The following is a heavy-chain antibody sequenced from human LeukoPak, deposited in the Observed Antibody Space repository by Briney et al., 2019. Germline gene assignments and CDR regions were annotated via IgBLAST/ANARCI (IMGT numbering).Heavy chain of an antibody. CDR1: GATFNTDA. CDR2: IIPILTT. D-gene: IGHD3-9*01. J-gene: IGHJ4*02. Sequence: SVKVSCKASGATFNTDAINWVRQAPGQGLQWMGRIIPILTTTYAPLFEDRLTITADKTTNTAYMELNSLTSDDTATYFCVRHPTSFDWFRDWGQGTLVTVSS. V-gene: IGHV1-69*04. CDR3: VRHPTSFDWFRD.